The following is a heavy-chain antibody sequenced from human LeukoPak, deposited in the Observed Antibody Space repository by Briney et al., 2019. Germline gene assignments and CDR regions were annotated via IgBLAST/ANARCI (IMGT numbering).Heavy chain of an antibody. Sequence: QAGGSLRLSCAASGFTFSSYEMNWVRQAPGKGLEWVSYISSSGSTIYYADSVKGRFTISRDHAKNSLYLQMNSLRAEDTAVYYCAELGITMIGGVWGKGTTVTISS. CDR2: ISSSGSTI. CDR1: GFTFSSYE. D-gene: IGHD3-10*02. J-gene: IGHJ6*04. CDR3: AELGITMIGGV. V-gene: IGHV3-48*03.